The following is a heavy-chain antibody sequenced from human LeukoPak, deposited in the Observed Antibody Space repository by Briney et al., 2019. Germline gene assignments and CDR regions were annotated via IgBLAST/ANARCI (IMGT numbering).Heavy chain of an antibody. J-gene: IGHJ4*02. CDR1: GFSFSSYW. CDR2: IKQDGSEK. D-gene: IGHD3-10*01. V-gene: IGHV3-7*01. CDR3: ARGGGPASPPVYYFDY. Sequence: GGSLRLSCAASGFSFSSYWMSWVRQAPGKGLEWVANIKQDGSEKYYVDSVKGRFTISRDNAKNSLYLQMNSLRAEDTAVYYCARGGGPASPPVYYFDYWGRGTLVTVSS.